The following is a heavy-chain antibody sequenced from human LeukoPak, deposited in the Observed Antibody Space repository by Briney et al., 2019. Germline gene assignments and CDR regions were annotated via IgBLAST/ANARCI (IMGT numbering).Heavy chain of an antibody. CDR3: ARTYYDFWSGYLSWFDP. V-gene: IGHV4-30-4*07. J-gene: IGHJ5*02. CDR1: GGSISSGGYS. CDR2: IYYSGST. D-gene: IGHD3-3*01. Sequence: SQTLSLTCAVSGGSISSGGYSWSWIRQPPGKGLEWIGYIYYSGSTYYNPSLKSRVTISVDTSKNQFSLKLSSVTAADTAVYYCARTYYDFWSGYLSWFDPWGQGTLVTVSS.